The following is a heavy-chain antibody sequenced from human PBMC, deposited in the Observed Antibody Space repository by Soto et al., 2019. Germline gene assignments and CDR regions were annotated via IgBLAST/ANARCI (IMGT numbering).Heavy chain of an antibody. CDR1: GGSISSSTYY. J-gene: IGHJ4*02. V-gene: IGHV4-39*01. CDR2: IYHSGST. D-gene: IGHD2-15*01. Sequence: QLQLQESGPGLVKPSETLSLTCTVSGGSISSSTYYWGWIRQPPGNGLEWIGNIYHSGSTYYNPSLQSRVPITVDTSKNQFSLKLSSVTAADTAVYYCATLLKGDYWGQGTLVTVSS. CDR3: ATLLKGDY.